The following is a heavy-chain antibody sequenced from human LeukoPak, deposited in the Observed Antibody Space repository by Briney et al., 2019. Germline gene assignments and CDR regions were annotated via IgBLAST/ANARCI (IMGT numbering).Heavy chain of an antibody. V-gene: IGHV4-4*07. CDR2: IYTSGST. CDR3: ARGAAAYWFDP. J-gene: IGHJ5*02. D-gene: IGHD2-2*01. CDR1: GGSISSYY. Sequence: PSETLSLTCTVSGGSISSYYWSWIRQPAGKGLEWIGRIYTSGSTNYNPSLKSRVTISVGKSKNQFSLKLSSVTAADTAVYYCARGAAAYWFDPWGQGTLVTVSS.